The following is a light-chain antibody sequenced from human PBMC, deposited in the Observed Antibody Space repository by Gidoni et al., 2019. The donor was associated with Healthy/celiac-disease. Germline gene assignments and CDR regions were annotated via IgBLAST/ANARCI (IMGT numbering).Light chain of an antibody. CDR2: AAS. Sequence: IRMTQSPSSFSASTGDRVTITCRASQGISSYLAWYQQKPGKAPKLLIYAASTLQSGVPSRFSGSGSGTDFTLTISCLQSEDFATYYCQQYYSYPRTFGQGTKVEIK. CDR3: QQYYSYPRT. V-gene: IGKV1-8*01. J-gene: IGKJ1*01. CDR1: QGISSY.